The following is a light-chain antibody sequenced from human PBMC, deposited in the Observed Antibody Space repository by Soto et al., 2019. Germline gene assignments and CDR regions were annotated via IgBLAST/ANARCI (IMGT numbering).Light chain of an antibody. J-gene: IGKJ5*01. V-gene: IGKV1-9*01. Sequence: DLQLTQSPSFLSASVGDRVTITCRASQGISNYLAWYQQKAGKALNLLIYAAYTLQSEVPSRFSGSGSRKEFTLTISTLHPEDLATYYCQQVKSYPISCGRGTRLEIK. CDR3: QQVKSYPIS. CDR2: AAY. CDR1: QGISNY.